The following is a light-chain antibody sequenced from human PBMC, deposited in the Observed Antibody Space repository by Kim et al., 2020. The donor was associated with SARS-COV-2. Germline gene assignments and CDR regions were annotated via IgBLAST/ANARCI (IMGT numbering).Light chain of an antibody. CDR2: QNT. Sequence: SVSPGQTASIPCSGDKLGDKYAFWYQQKPGQSPVVVIYQNTKRPSGIPERFSGSNSGNTATLTISGTQAMDEADYYCQAWAGFTAVFGGGTQLTVL. CDR3: QAWAGFTAV. CDR1: KLGDKY. J-gene: IGLJ3*02. V-gene: IGLV3-1*01.